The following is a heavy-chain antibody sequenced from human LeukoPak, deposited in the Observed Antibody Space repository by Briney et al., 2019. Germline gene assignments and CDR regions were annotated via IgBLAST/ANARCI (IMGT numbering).Heavy chain of an antibody. CDR2: IYYSGST. CDR1: GGSISSGGYY. Sequence: SETLSLTCTVSGGSISSGGYYWSWIRQHPGKGLEWIGYIYYSGSTYYNPSLKSRVTISVDTSKNQFSLKLSSVTAADTAVYYCARGYGTGRVIFAAAGHNYGMDVWGQGTTVTVSS. V-gene: IGHV4-31*03. J-gene: IGHJ6*02. CDR3: ARGYGTGRVIFAAAGHNYGMDV. D-gene: IGHD6-13*01.